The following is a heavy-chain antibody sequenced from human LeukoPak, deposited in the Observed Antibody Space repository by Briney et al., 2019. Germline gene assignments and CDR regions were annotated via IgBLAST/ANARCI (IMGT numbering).Heavy chain of an antibody. CDR2: INPNSGGT. CDR3: ARDGLGRGYSYGLTFDY. Sequence: ASVKVSCKASGYTFTGYYMHWVRQAPGQGPEWMGWINPNSGGTNYAQKFQGRVTMTRDTSISTAYMELSRLRSDDTAVYYCARDGLGRGYSYGLTFDYWGQGTLVTVSS. CDR1: GYTFTGYY. D-gene: IGHD5-18*01. V-gene: IGHV1-2*02. J-gene: IGHJ4*02.